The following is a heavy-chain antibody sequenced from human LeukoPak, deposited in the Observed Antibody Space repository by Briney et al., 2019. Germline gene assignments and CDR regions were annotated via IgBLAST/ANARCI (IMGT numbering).Heavy chain of an antibody. CDR3: ARRSGIAVAGAFDY. CDR2: IRYDGSNT. Sequence: GGSLRLSCAASEFTFSSYAMHWVRQAPDKGLEWVAFIRYDGSNTYYADSVKGRFTISRDNSKNTLYLQMNSLRAEDTAVYYCARRSGIAVAGAFDYWGQGTLVTVSS. D-gene: IGHD6-19*01. J-gene: IGHJ4*02. CDR1: EFTFSSYA. V-gene: IGHV3-30*02.